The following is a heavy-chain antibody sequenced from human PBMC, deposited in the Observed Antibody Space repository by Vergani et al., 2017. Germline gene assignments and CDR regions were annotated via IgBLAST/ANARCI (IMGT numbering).Heavy chain of an antibody. CDR1: GYTFTGYY. CDR3: ARDRAFIAAAWVGYGMDV. D-gene: IGHD6-13*01. CDR2: INPNSGGT. V-gene: IGHV1-2*02. J-gene: IGHJ6*02. Sequence: QVQLVQSGAEVKKPGASVKVSCKASGYTFTGYYMHWVRQAPGQGLEWMGWINPNSGGTNYAQKFQGRVTMTSETSISTAYMELSRLRSDDTAVYYCARDRAFIAAAWVGYGMDVWGQGTTVTVSS.